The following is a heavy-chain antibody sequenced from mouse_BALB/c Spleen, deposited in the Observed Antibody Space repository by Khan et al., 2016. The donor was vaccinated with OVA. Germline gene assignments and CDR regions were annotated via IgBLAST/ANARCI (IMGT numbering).Heavy chain of an antibody. CDR2: TNPTNGRT. Sequence: QVQLQQPGAELVKAGASVKMSCKASGYTFTSYWMHWVKQRLGQGLEWFAETNPTNGRTYYNEKFKSKATMTVEKSSSTAYMLLSGPTFEDAAVYDCARIKKIVATYFDDWGQGTTLTVSS. V-gene: IGHV1S81*02. CDR3: ARIKKIVATYFDD. D-gene: IGHD1-1*01. J-gene: IGHJ2*01. CDR1: GYTFTSYW.